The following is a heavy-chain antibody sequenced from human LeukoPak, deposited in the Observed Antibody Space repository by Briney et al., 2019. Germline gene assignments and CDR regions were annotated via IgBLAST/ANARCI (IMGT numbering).Heavy chain of an antibody. D-gene: IGHD5-24*01. CDR3: AGTRTGYTLSRFDY. J-gene: IGHJ4*02. V-gene: IGHV3-23*01. CDR1: GFTFSSYA. Sequence: GGSLRLSCAASGFTFSSYAMRWVRQAPGKGLEWVSAISGSGGSTYYADSVKGRFTISRDNSKNTLYLQMNSLRAEDTAVYYCAGTRTGYTLSRFDYWGQGTLVTVSS. CDR2: ISGSGGST.